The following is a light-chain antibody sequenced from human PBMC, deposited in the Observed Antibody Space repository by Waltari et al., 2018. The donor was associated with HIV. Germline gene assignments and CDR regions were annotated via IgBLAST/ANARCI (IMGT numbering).Light chain of an antibody. Sequence: EIVLTPSPATLSLSPGERATLSCRASQSVGTFLAWYQQKPGQAPRLLIFDASNRATGIPARFSGSGSGTDFTLTISSLEPEDFALYYCQQRTNWPQNTFGGGTKVEIK. CDR1: QSVGTF. CDR2: DAS. V-gene: IGKV3-11*01. CDR3: QQRTNWPQNT. J-gene: IGKJ4*01.